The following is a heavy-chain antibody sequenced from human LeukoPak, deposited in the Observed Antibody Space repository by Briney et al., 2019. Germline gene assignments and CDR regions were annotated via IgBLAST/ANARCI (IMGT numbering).Heavy chain of an antibody. V-gene: IGHV3-74*01. CDR1: GFTFSSYW. J-gene: IGHJ3*02. Sequence: GGSLRLSXAASGFTFSSYWMHWVRQAPGKGLVWVSRINSDGSSTSYADSVKGRFTISRDNAKNTLYLQMNSLRAEDTAVYYCARDRGNWNWAFDIWGQGTMVTVSS. CDR3: ARDRGNWNWAFDI. CDR2: INSDGSST. D-gene: IGHD1-7*01.